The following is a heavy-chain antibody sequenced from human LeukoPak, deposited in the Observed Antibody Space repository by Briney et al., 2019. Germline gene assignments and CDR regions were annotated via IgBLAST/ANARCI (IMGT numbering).Heavy chain of an antibody. CDR1: GGSFSGYY. CDR3: ARGRYLTTLGGAAAGFLDN. Sequence: SETLSLTCAANGGSFSGYYWNWIRQPPGKRLEWIGEINHTGNTNYNPSLKRRVTISVDTSQKQFSLRLNSLTAADTAVYYCARGRYLTTLGGAAAGFLDNWGQGTLVTVSS. J-gene: IGHJ4*02. CDR2: INHTGNT. D-gene: IGHD6-13*01. V-gene: IGHV4-34*01.